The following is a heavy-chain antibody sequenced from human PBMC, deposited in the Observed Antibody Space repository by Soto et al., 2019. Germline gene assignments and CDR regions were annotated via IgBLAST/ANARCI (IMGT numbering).Heavy chain of an antibody. J-gene: IGHJ5*02. V-gene: IGHV4-31*03. CDR1: GGSISSCGYS. CDR2: IYYSGST. CDR3: ARAGYYDFWSGYTPNNWFDP. D-gene: IGHD3-3*01. Sequence: PSETLSLTCTVSGGSISSCGYSWSLIRQHPGKGLEWIGYIYYSGSTYYNPSLKSRVTISVDTSKNQFSLKLSSVTAADTAVYYCARAGYYDFWSGYTPNNWFDPWGQGTLVTVSS.